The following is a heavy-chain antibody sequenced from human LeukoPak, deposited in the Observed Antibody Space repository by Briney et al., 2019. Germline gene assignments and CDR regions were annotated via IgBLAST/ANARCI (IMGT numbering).Heavy chain of an antibody. D-gene: IGHD1-26*01. Sequence: GGSLRLSCTASGLTLSNYWMIWVRQAPGKGLQWVAKIKQDGGEKYYVDSVKGRFTISRDNAENSLYLQMNSLRVEDTAVYYCAARSSGNPYFWGQGTLVTVSS. CDR2: IKQDGGEK. CDR3: AARSSGNPYF. V-gene: IGHV3-7*03. J-gene: IGHJ4*02. CDR1: GLTLSNYW.